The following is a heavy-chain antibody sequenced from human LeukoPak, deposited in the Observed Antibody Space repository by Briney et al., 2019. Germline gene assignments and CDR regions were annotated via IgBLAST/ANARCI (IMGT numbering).Heavy chain of an antibody. Sequence: GGSLRLSCAASGFTFSSSAMSWVRQAPGKGLEWVSAISSNGGSTYFADSVKGRFAISRDNSKNTVYLQMNSLRAEDTAVYYCAKEQQWLGRSFDYWGQGTLVTVSS. CDR2: ISSNGGST. D-gene: IGHD6-19*01. J-gene: IGHJ4*02. CDR1: GFTFSSSA. CDR3: AKEQQWLGRSFDY. V-gene: IGHV3-23*01.